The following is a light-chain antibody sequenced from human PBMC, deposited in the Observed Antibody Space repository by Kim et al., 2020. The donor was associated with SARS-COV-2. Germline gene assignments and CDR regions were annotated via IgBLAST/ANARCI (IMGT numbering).Light chain of an antibody. J-gene: IGKJ1*01. CDR3: MQALQPPLT. V-gene: IGKV2-28*01. Sequence: PSSTSCCSRKSLLHSTRYYFFGWYLQKPRHSPRLLIYLASNRASGVPGRFSGSGSGTDFTLNISRVEADDGGVYYCMQALQPPLTFGQGTKVDIK. CDR1: KSLLHSTRYYF. CDR2: LAS.